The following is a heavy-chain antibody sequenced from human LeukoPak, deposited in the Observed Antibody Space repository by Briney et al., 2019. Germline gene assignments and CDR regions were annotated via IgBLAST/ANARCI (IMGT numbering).Heavy chain of an antibody. CDR3: AGRGQRYFRD. CDR2: VYDSGTT. CDR1: GDSVSSDY. V-gene: IGHV4-59*08. J-gene: IGHJ1*01. Sequence: PSETLSLTCTVSGDSVSSDYRSWIRQPPGKRLEWIGYVYDSGTTACNPSLKSRLTISLDTSKNQFSLNLTSVTAADTAVYYCAGRGQRYFRDWGQGILVTVSS.